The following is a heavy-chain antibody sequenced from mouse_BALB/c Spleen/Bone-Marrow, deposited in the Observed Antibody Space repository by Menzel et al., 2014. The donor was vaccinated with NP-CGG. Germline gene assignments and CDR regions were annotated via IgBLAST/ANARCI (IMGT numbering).Heavy chain of an antibody. CDR3: AREKNYGNYLWYFDV. V-gene: IGHV1S130*01. J-gene: IGHJ1*01. CDR1: GYTFTSSW. Sequence: QVQLQQSGSVLVRPGASVKLSCKASGYTFTSSWMHWAKQRPGQGLEWIGEIHPNSGNTNYNEKFKGKATLTVDTSSSTAYVDLSSLASEDSAVYYCAREKNYGNYLWYFDVWGAGTTVTVST. CDR2: IHPNSGNT. D-gene: IGHD2-1*01.